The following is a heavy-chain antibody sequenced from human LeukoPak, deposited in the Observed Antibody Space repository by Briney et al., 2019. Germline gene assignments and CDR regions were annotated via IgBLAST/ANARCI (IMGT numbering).Heavy chain of an antibody. V-gene: IGHV3-30*19. CDR2: ISYDGSNK. CDR1: GFTFSSYG. Sequence: TGGSLRLSCAASGFTFSSYGMHWVRQAPGKGLEWVAVISYDGSNKYYADSVKGRFTISRDNSKNTLYLQMNSLRAEDTAVYYCARDSRYYYDSSALMDYWGQGTLVTVSS. CDR3: ARDSRYYYDSSALMDY. J-gene: IGHJ4*02. D-gene: IGHD3-22*01.